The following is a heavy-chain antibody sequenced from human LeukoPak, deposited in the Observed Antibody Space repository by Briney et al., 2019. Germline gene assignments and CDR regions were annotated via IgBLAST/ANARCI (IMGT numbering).Heavy chain of an antibody. J-gene: IGHJ4*02. V-gene: IGHV1-46*01. CDR2: INPSGGST. CDR3: ARDHLRYCGGDCYSDY. D-gene: IGHD2-21*02. Sequence: ASVKVSCKASGYTFTSYYMHWVRQAPGQGLEWMGIINPSGGSTSYAQKFQGRVTMTRDTSTSTVYMELSSLRSEDTAVYYCARDHLRYCGGDCYSDYWGQGTLVTVSS. CDR1: GYTFTSYY.